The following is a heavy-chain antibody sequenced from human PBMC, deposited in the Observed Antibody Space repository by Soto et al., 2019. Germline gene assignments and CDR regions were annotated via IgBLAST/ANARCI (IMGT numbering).Heavy chain of an antibody. V-gene: IGHV4-31*03. Sequence: QVQLQESGPGLVKPSQTLSLTCTVSGGSVSSGGQYWSWIRQHPGKGLEWIGNIYYSGDTFYNPSRGTRTPLSVGTSRHQFSLSLSSVTAADPAGYYCARRHPRLYFGLWGRGPLLTVPS. CDR2: IYYSGDT. CDR3: ARRHPRLYFGL. D-gene: IGHD4-17*01. J-gene: IGHJ2*01. CDR1: GGSVSSGGQY.